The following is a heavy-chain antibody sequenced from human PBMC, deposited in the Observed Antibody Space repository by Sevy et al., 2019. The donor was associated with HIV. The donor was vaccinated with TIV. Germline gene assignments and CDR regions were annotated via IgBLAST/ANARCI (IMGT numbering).Heavy chain of an antibody. D-gene: IGHD4-17*01. CDR3: ARGDYAWDY. J-gene: IGHJ4*02. CDR1: GYTSTHYR. CDR2: ITTYNGYT. Sequence: ASVKVSCRTSGYTSTHYRLNWVRRAPGQGLEWMGWITTYNGYTYYAQQLQGRVTITRDTSTTTTYMELRSLTSDDTAIYFCARGDYAWDYWGQGTLVTVSS. V-gene: IGHV1-18*01.